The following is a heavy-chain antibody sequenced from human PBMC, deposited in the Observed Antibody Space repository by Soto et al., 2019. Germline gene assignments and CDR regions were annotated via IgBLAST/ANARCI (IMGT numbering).Heavy chain of an antibody. J-gene: IGHJ6*02. CDR2: IIPIFGTA. D-gene: IGHD4-4*01. CDR3: ARPGESETTVTTYYYYYGMDV. Sequence: QVQLVQSGAEVKKPGSSVKVSCKASGGTFSSYAISWVRQAPGQGLEWMGGIIPIFGTANYAQKFQGRVTITAAESTSTAYMELSSLRSEDTAVYYCARPGESETTVTTYYYYYGMDVWGQGTTVTVSS. V-gene: IGHV1-69*01. CDR1: GGTFSSYA.